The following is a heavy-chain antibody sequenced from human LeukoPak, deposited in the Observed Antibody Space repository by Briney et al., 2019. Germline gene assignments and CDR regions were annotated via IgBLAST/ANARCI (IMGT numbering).Heavy chain of an antibody. Sequence: GGSLRLSCAASGFTFSSYWMSWVRQAPGKGLEWVANIKQDGSEKYYVDSVKGRFTISRDSAKNSLYLQMNSLRAEDTAVYYCARDITIFGVEQYYYYYYGMDVWGQGTTVTVSS. J-gene: IGHJ6*02. CDR1: GFTFSSYW. V-gene: IGHV3-7*03. CDR3: ARDITIFGVEQYYYYYYGMDV. D-gene: IGHD3-3*01. CDR2: IKQDGSEK.